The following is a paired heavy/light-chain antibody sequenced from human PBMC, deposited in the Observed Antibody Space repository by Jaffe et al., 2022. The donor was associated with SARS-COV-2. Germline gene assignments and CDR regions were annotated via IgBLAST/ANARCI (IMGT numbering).Light chain of an antibody. CDR2: DVT. V-gene: IGLV2-11*01. CDR1: STDVGAYNY. J-gene: IGLJ3*02. Sequence: QSALTQARSVSGSPGQSVTISCTGSSTDVGAYNYVSWYQHHPGKAPKLMIYDVTQRPSGVPDRFSGSKSGKTASLTISGLQAEDEANYYCCSYAGSYTWVFGGGTKLTVL. CDR3: CSYAGSYTWV.
Heavy chain of an antibody. D-gene: IGHD2-15*01. CDR2: ISGSGGTT. J-gene: IGHJ4*02. V-gene: IGHV3-23*01. CDR3: ARYPFKVVAKYYFDY. Sequence: EVQLLESGGGLVQPGGSLRLSCAASGFTFNNYAMSWVRQAPGKGLEWVSAISGSGGTTYYADFVKGRFTISRDNSKSTLYLQMTSLRAEDTAVYSCARYPFKVVAKYYFDYWGQGSLVTVSS. CDR1: GFTFNNYA.